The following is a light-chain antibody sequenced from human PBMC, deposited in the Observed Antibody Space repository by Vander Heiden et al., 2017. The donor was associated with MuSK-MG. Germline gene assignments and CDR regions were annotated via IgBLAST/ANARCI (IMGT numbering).Light chain of an antibody. CDR1: SSDVGGYDY. Sequence: HSALTQPASVAGSPGQSITISCTGASSDVGGYDYVSWYQQHPGTVPKLLLYYVNNRPSGVSYRFSGSRSGTTASLTISGLQAEDEADYYCSSYTRGTTLVVFGGGTKLTVL. CDR2: YVN. CDR3: SSYTRGTTLVV. V-gene: IGLV2-14*03. J-gene: IGLJ2*01.